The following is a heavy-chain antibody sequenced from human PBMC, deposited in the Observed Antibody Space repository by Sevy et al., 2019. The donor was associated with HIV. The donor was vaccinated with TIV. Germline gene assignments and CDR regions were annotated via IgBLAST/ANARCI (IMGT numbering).Heavy chain of an antibody. V-gene: IGHV5-51*01. CDR1: GYSFSNNW. D-gene: IGHD6-13*01. J-gene: IGHJ4*02. Sequence: GESLKISCKGIGYSFSNNWIGWVRQMPGKGLEWVGIIYPGDSDTTYTPSFEGQVAISVDKSLGIAYLQWKSLKASDTAIYYCARLPVAAAGLYYFDLWGQGTLVTVSS. CDR2: IYPGDSDT. CDR3: ARLPVAAAGLYYFDL.